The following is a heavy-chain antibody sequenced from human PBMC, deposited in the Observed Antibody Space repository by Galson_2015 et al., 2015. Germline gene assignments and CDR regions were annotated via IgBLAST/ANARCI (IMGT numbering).Heavy chain of an antibody. J-gene: IGHJ6*03. CDR3: ASTLYYYGSGSLYYYYYMDV. Sequence: QSGAEVKKPGESLRISCKGSGYSFTSYWISWVRQMPGKGLEWMGRIDPSDSYTNYSPSFQGHVTISADKSISTAYLQWSSLKASDTAMYYCASTLYYYGSGSLYYYYYMDVWGKGTTVTVSS. D-gene: IGHD3-10*01. V-gene: IGHV5-10-1*01. CDR1: GYSFTSYW. CDR2: IDPSDSYT.